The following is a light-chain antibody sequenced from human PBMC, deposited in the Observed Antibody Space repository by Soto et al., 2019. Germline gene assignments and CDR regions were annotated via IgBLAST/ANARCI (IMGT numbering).Light chain of an antibody. Sequence: EIVLTQSPATLSLSPWERATLSCRASQSVSSYLAWYQRKPGQAPRLLIYGASSRATGIPDRFSGSGSGTDFTLTISRLEPEDFAVYYCQQYGSSLSITFGQGTRLEI. V-gene: IGKV3-20*01. CDR1: QSVSSY. CDR2: GAS. J-gene: IGKJ5*01. CDR3: QQYGSSLSIT.